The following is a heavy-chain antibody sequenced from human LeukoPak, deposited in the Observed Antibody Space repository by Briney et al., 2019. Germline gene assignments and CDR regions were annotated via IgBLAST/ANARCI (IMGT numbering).Heavy chain of an antibody. CDR1: GFMLSSYW. Sequence: GGSLRLSCAASGFMLSSYWMSWVRQAPGKGLEWVANIKQDGSEKYYVDSVKGRFTISRDDAKNSLFLQMNRLRAEDTAVYFCAREGSQSASGTYPGNDWGQGTLVTVSS. D-gene: IGHD1-26*01. CDR3: AREGSQSASGTYPGND. CDR2: IKQDGSEK. J-gene: IGHJ4*02. V-gene: IGHV3-7*01.